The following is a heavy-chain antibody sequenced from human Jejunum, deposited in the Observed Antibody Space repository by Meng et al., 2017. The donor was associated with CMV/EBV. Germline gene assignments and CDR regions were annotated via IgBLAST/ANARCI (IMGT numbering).Heavy chain of an antibody. D-gene: IGHD2-2*01. CDR3: ARGAAVVPLANSYYYGMDV. V-gene: IGHV3-48*03. Sequence: FSSYSMNWVRQAPGKGLEWLSYISGTGRTYYADSVRGRFTISRDNAKNSLSLQLNSLRGEDTAVYYCARGAAVVPLANSYYYGMDVWGQGTTVTVSS. CDR2: ISGTGRT. CDR1: FSSYS. J-gene: IGHJ6*02.